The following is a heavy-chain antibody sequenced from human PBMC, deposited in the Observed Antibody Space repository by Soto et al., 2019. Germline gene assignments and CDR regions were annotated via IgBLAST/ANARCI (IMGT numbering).Heavy chain of an antibody. CDR2: IIPIFGTA. CDR3: ARARDFWSGYVDSYYYGMDV. Sequence: GASVKVSCKASGGTFSSYAISWVRQAPGQGLEWMGGIIPIFGTANYAQKFQGRVTITADESTSTAYMELSSLRSEDTAVYYCARARDFWSGYVDSYYYGMDVWGQGTTVTVSS. CDR1: GGTFSSYA. J-gene: IGHJ6*02. V-gene: IGHV1-69*13. D-gene: IGHD3-3*01.